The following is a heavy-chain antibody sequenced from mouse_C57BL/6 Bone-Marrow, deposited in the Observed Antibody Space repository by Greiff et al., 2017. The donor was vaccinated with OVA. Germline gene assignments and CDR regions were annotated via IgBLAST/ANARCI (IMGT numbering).Heavy chain of an antibody. V-gene: IGHV1-42*01. CDR1: GYSFTGYY. CDR3: ASLVWFAY. J-gene: IGHJ3*01. CDR2: INPSTGGT. Sequence: EVQGVESGPELVKPGASVKISCKASGYSFTGYYMNWVKQSPEKSLEWIGEINPSTGGTTYNQKFKAKATLTVDKSSSTAYMQLKSLTSEDSAVYYCASLVWFAYWGQGTLVTVSA. D-gene: IGHD1-1*02.